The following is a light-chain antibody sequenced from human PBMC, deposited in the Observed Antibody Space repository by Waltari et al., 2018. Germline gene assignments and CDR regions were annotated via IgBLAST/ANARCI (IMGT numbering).Light chain of an antibody. Sequence: SYVPTQPPPVSVAPGKTASITCGGDVIGCKSVHCFQQKPGQAPVLVIYYDNDRPSGIPERFSGSNSGNTATLTISRVEAGDEADYYCHLWDSSTVNWVFGGGTKLTVL. CDR1: VIGCKS. V-gene: IGLV3-21*04. CDR2: YDN. J-gene: IGLJ3*02. CDR3: HLWDSSTVNWV.